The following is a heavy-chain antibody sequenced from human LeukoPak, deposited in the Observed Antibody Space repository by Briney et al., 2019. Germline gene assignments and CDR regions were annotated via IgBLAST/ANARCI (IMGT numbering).Heavy chain of an antibody. D-gene: IGHD3-10*01. CDR1: GGSISSYY. CDR2: IYYSGST. J-gene: IGHJ4*02. V-gene: IGHV4-59*01. CDR3: AVITMVRGVILFDY. Sequence: TSETLSLTCTVSGGSISSYYWSWIRQPPGKGLEWIGYIYYSGSTNYNPSLKSRVTISVDTSKNQFSLKLSSVTAADTAVYYCAVITMVRGVILFDYWGQGTLVTVSS.